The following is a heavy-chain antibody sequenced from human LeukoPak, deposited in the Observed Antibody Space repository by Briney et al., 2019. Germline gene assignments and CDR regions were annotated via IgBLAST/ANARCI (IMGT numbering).Heavy chain of an antibody. CDR1: GFTFSSYS. V-gene: IGHV3-21*01. J-gene: IGHJ4*02. CDR2: ISSSSSYI. D-gene: IGHD6-13*01. CDR3: ARSFLSIAAAATDY. Sequence: GGSLRLSCAASGFTFSSYSMNWVRQAPGKGLEWVSSISSSSSYIYYADSVKGRFTISRDNAKNTLYLQMNSLRAEDTAVYYCARSFLSIAAAATDYWGQGTLVTVSS.